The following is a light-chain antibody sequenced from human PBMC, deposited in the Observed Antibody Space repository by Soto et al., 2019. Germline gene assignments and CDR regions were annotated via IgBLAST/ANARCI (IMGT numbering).Light chain of an antibody. V-gene: IGKV1-5*01. CDR3: LQHNTYPWT. J-gene: IGKJ1*01. CDR1: QTISSW. CDR2: DAS. Sequence: DVQMTPSCSPLSGGVGDRVAITFRASQTISSWLAWYQQKPGKAPKLLIYDASSLESGVPSRFGGSGSGTEFTLTISSLQPEDFATYYCLQHNTYPWTFGQGTKVDI.